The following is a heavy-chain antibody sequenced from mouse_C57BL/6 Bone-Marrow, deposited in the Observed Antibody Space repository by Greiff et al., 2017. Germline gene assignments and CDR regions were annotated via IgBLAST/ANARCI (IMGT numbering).Heavy chain of an antibody. CDR3: ARHWQLGRDAMDY. J-gene: IGHJ4*01. CDR1: GFTFSSYG. V-gene: IGHV5-6*01. CDR2: ISSGGSYT. Sequence: EVKLMESGGDLVKPGGSLKLSCAASGFTFSSYGMSWVRQTPDKRLEWVATISSGGSYTYYPDSVKGRFTISRDNAKNTLYLQMSSLKSEDTAMYYCARHWQLGRDAMDYWGQGTSVTVSS. D-gene: IGHD4-1*02.